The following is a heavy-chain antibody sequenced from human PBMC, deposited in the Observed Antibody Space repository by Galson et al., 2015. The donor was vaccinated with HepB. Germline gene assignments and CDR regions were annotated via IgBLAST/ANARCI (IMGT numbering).Heavy chain of an antibody. Sequence: SLRLSCAASGFTFSSYAMHWVRQAPGKGLEWVAVISYDGSNKYYADSVKGRFTISRDNSKNTLYLQMNSLRAEDTAVYYCARSYDSSGRSEQPFDYWGQGTLVTVSS. J-gene: IGHJ4*02. D-gene: IGHD3-22*01. V-gene: IGHV3-30*04. CDR3: ARSYDSSGRSEQPFDY. CDR1: GFTFSSYA. CDR2: ISYDGSNK.